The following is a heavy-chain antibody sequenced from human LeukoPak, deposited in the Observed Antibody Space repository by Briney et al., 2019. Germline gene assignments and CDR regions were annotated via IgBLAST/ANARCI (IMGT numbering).Heavy chain of an antibody. CDR3: ARRRHCSSGSCYAFDY. CDR1: GGSISGYY. V-gene: IGHV4-59*01. Sequence: SETLSLTCTVSGGSISGYYWSWIRQPPGRGLEWIGYIHYSGTTNYNPSLNSRATISVDTSKNQFSLKLSSVTAADTAVYYCARRRHCSSGSCYAFDYWGQGTLVTVSS. J-gene: IGHJ4*02. CDR2: IHYSGTT. D-gene: IGHD2-15*01.